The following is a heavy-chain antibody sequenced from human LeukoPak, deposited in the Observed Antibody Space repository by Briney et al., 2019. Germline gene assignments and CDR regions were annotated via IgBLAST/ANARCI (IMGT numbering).Heavy chain of an antibody. Sequence: SVKVSCKASGGTFSSYAISWVRQAPGQGLEWMGRIIPIFGTANYAQKFQGRVTITADESTSTAYMELSSLRSEDTAVYYCARLEITTVTTSDYWGQGTLVTVSS. CDR2: IIPIFGTA. V-gene: IGHV1-69*13. J-gene: IGHJ4*02. CDR1: GGTFSSYA. CDR3: ARLEITTVTTSDY. D-gene: IGHD4-17*01.